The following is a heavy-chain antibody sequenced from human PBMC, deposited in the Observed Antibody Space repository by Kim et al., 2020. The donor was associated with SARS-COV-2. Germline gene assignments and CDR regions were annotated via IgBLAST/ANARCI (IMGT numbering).Heavy chain of an antibody. D-gene: IGHD6-13*01. CDR3: AGEVAAGEKFYYYGMDV. Sequence: SETLSLTCTVSGGSISSSSYYWGWIRQPPGKGLEWIGSIYYSGSTYYNPSIKSRVTISVDTSKNQFSLKLSSVTAADTAVYYCAGEVAAGEKFYYYGMDVWGQGTTVTVSS. V-gene: IGHV4-39*07. CDR1: GGSISSSSYY. CDR2: IYYSGST. J-gene: IGHJ6*02.